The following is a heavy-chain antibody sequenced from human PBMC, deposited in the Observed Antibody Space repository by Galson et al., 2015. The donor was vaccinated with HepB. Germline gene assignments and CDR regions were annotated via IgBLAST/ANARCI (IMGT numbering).Heavy chain of an antibody. V-gene: IGHV1-69*13. Sequence: SVKVSCKASGGTFSSYAISWVRQAPGQGLEWMGGIIPIFGTANYAQKFQGRVTITADESTSTAYMELSSLRSEDTAVYYCAKDPSIAARPVYFDYWGQGTLVTVSS. CDR1: GGTFSSYA. D-gene: IGHD6-6*01. J-gene: IGHJ4*02. CDR3: AKDPSIAARPVYFDY. CDR2: IIPIFGTA.